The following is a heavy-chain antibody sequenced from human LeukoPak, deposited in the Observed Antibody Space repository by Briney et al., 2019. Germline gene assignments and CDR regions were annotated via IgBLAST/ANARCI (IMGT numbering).Heavy chain of an antibody. V-gene: IGHV4-59*12. D-gene: IGHD2-15*01. CDR2: IYYSGST. CDR3: ARETAAGYFDS. J-gene: IGHJ4*02. CDR1: GGSISSYY. Sequence: SETLSLTCTVSGGSISSYYWSWIRQPPGKGLEWIGYIYYSGSTNYNPSLKSRVTISVDTSKNQFSLKLSSVTAADTAVYYCARETAAGYFDSWGQGTLVTVSS.